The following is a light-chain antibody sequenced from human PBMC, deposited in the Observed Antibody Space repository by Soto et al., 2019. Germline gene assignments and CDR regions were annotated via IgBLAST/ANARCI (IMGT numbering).Light chain of an antibody. J-gene: IGLJ1*01. CDR1: SSDIGGYNY. CDR2: EVS. CDR3: NSYTSSNTLDV. V-gene: IGLV2-14*01. Sequence: QSVLTQPASVSGSPGQSITISCTGTSSDIGGYNYVSWYQQHPGKAPKLMLYEVSNRPSGVSNRFSGSKSGNTASLTISGLQAEDEADYYCNSYTSSNTLDVFGSGTKVTVL.